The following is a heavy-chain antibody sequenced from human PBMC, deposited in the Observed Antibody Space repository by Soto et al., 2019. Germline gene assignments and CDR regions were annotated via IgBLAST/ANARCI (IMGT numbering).Heavy chain of an antibody. V-gene: IGHV5-10-1*01. J-gene: IGHJ4*02. CDR3: ARGSGYCTNGVCSFDD. CDR2: IDPSDSYT. CDR1: GYSFTSYW. Sequence: GESLKISCKGSGYSFTSYWISWVRQMPGKGLEWMGRIDPSDSYTNYSPSFQGHVTISADKSISTAYLQWSSLKASDTAMDYCARGSGYCTNGVCSFDDWGQGTLVTVSS. D-gene: IGHD2-8*01.